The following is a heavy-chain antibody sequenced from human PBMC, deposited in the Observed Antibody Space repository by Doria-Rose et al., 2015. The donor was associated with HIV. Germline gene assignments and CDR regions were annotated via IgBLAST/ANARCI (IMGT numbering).Heavy chain of an antibody. CDR1: GGSFSGYY. CDR2: INRRGSS. D-gene: IGHD1-1*01. CDR3: ARGLLRGGWNDVDYYYGMDV. V-gene: IGHV4-34*01. J-gene: IGHJ6*02. Sequence: QVQLQQWGAGLVKPSETLSLTCAVFGGSFSGYYWSWIRQPPGKGLEWIGGINRRGSSNYKTSLKSRVTISLDTSKNLFSLKLSSVTAADTAVYYCARGLLRGGWNDVDYYYGMDVWGQGTTVTVSS.